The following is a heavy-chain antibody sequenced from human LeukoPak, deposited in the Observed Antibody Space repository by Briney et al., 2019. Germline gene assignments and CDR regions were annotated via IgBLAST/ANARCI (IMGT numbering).Heavy chain of an antibody. CDR3: AKVLYYYDSSGYSYYFDY. J-gene: IGHJ4*02. V-gene: IGHV3-9*01. CDR1: GFTFDDYA. CDR2: ISWNSGSI. Sequence: GGSLRLSCAASGFTFDDYAMHWVRQAPGKGLEWVSGISWNSGSIGYADSVKGRFTISRVNAKNSLYLQMNSLRAEDTALYYCAKVLYYYDSSGYSYYFDYWGQGTLVTVSS. D-gene: IGHD3-22*01.